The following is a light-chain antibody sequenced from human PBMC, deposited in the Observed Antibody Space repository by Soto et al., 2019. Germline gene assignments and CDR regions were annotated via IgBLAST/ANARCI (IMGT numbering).Light chain of an antibody. CDR2: GAS. CDR3: QQYGSSPLT. CDR1: QSVSSSY. J-gene: IGKJ4*01. V-gene: IGKV3-20*01. Sequence: ELVLTQSPGTLSLSPVEIAALSCRASQSVSSSYLAWYQQKPGQAPRLLIYGASSRATGIPDRFSGSGSGTDFTLTISRLEPEDFAVYYCQQYGSSPLTFGGGPKVDI.